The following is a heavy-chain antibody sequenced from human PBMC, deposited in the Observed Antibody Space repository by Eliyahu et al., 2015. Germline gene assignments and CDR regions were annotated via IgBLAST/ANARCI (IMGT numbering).Heavy chain of an antibody. J-gene: IGHJ3*02. D-gene: IGHD3-16*02. V-gene: IGHV3-15*01. CDR1: GFPFXNAL. CDR2: IKSKTDGGTT. Sequence: EVQLVESGGGLVKPGGSLRLSCAASGFPFXNALMXWVRQAPGKGLEWVGRIKSKTDGGTTDYAAPVKGRFTISRDDSKNTLYLQMNSLKTEDTAVYYCTTAVITFGGVIVIPAFDIWGQGTMVTVSS. CDR3: TTAVITFGGVIVIPAFDI.